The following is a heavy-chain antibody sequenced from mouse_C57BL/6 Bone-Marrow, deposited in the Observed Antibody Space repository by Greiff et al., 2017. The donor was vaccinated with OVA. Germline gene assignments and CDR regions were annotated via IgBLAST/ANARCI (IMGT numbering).Heavy chain of an antibody. CDR1: GYTFTSYW. J-gene: IGHJ3*01. CDR3: ARLGYGSSYAFAY. D-gene: IGHD1-1*01. V-gene: IGHV1-64*01. CDR2: IHPNSGST. Sequence: QVQLQQPGAELVMPGASVKLSCKASGYTFTSYWMHWVKQRPGQGLEWIGMIHPNSGSTNYNEKFKSKATLTVDKSSSTAYMQLSSLTSEDSAVYYCARLGYGSSYAFAYWGQGTLVTVSA.